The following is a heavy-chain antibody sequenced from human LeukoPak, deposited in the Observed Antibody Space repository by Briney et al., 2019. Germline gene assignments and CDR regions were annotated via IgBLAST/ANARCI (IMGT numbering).Heavy chain of an antibody. CDR3: ARGDRAPDY. CDR2: IYYSGST. V-gene: IGHV4-59*01. Sequence: SETLFLTCIVSGGSISTYYWSWIRQPPGKGLEWIGYIYYSGSTNYNPSLKSRVTISIDTSKNQFSLNLSSVTAADTAVYYCARGDRAPDYWGQGTLVTVSS. CDR1: GGSISTYY. J-gene: IGHJ4*02. D-gene: IGHD3-22*01.